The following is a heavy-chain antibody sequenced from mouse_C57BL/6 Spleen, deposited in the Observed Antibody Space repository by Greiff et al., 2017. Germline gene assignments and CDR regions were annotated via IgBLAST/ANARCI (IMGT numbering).Heavy chain of an antibody. CDR2: IDPETGGT. V-gene: IGHV1-15*01. D-gene: IGHD2-2*01. CDR3: TRSWLPDYFDY. Sequence: QVQLQQSGAELVRPGASVTLSCKASGYTFTDYEMHWVKQTPVHGLEWIGAIDPETGGTAYNQKFKGKAILTADKSSSTAYMELRSLTSEDSAVYYCTRSWLPDYFDYWGQGTTLTVSS. CDR1: GYTFTDYE. J-gene: IGHJ2*01.